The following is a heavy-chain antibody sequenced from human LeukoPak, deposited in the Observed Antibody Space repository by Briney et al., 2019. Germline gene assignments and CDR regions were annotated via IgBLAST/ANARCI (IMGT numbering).Heavy chain of an antibody. CDR2: IYHSGST. D-gene: IGHD4-23*01. V-gene: IGHV4-38-2*01. CDR1: GYSISSGYY. J-gene: IGHJ3*02. CDR3: ARPSGDYGGKEEAFDI. Sequence: PSETLSLTCAVSGYSISSGYYWGWIRQPPGKGLEWIGSIYHSGSTYYNPSLKSRVTISVDTSKNQFSLKLSSVTAADTAVYYCARPSGDYGGKEEAFDIWGQGTMVTVSS.